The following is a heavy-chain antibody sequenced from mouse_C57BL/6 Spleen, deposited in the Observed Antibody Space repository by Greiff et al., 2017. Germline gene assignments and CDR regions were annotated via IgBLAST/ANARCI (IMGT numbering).Heavy chain of an antibody. V-gene: IGHV1-62-2*01. J-gene: IGHJ4*01. CDR3: ARHEDRNYGSSYNYAMDY. CDR1: GYTFTEYT. Sequence: SGAELVKPGASVKLSCKASGYTFTEYTIHWVKQRSGQGLEWIGWFYPGSGSIKYNEKFKDKATLTADKSSSTVYMELSRLTSEDSAVYFCARHEDRNYGSSYNYAMDYWGQGTSVTVSS. CDR2: FYPGSGSI. D-gene: IGHD1-1*01.